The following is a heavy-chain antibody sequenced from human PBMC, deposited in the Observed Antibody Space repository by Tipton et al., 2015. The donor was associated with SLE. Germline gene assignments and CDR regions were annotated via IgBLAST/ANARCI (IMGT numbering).Heavy chain of an antibody. Sequence: TLSLTCTVSGGSISSYYWSWVRQPAGKGLEWIGRIYTSGSTNYNPSLKSRVTISVDTSKNQFSLKLSSVTAADTAVYYCAREGTAVTTRSNWFDPWGQGNLGTVSS. CDR1: GGSISSYY. J-gene: IGHJ5*02. CDR2: IYTSGST. D-gene: IGHD4-11*01. CDR3: AREGTAVTTRSNWFDP. V-gene: IGHV4-4*07.